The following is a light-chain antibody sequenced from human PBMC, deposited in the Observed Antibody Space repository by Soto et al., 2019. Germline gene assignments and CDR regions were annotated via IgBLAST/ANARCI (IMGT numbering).Light chain of an antibody. J-gene: IGKJ1*01. V-gene: IGKV1-5*01. CDR2: DAS. CDR3: QQYSTYPWT. CDR1: QSISSW. Sequence: DIRMTHSPSTLSASVGDRVTITCRASQSISSWLAWYQQKPGKAPKVLIFDASSLESGVPSRFSGSGSATEFTLTISSLQPDDFATYYCQQYSTYPWTFDQGTKVDIK.